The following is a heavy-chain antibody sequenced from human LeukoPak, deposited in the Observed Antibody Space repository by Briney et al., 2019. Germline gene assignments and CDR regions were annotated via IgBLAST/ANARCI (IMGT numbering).Heavy chain of an antibody. Sequence: ASVKVSCKVSGYTLTELSMHWVRQAPGKGLEWMGGFDPEDGETIYAQQFQGRVTMTEDTSTDTAYMELSSLRSEDTAVYYCATAEVYYYGSGSYSYWGQGTLVTVSS. CDR2: FDPEDGET. D-gene: IGHD3-10*01. J-gene: IGHJ4*02. V-gene: IGHV1-24*01. CDR1: GYTLTELS. CDR3: ATAEVYYYGSGSYSY.